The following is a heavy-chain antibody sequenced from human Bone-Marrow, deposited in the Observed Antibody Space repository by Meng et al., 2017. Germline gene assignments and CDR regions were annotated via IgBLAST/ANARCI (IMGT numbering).Heavy chain of an antibody. CDR2: IYSGGST. D-gene: IGHD6-13*01. V-gene: IGHV3-53*04. CDR3: ARDRLNSSSWYYYYYGMDV. Sequence: GGSLRLSCAASGFTFSSYAMSWVRQAPGKGLEWVSVIYSGGSTYYADSVKGRFTISRHNSKNTLYLQMNSLRAEDTAVYYCARDRLNSSSWYYYYYGMDVWGQGTTVTVSS. J-gene: IGHJ6*02. CDR1: GFTFSSYA.